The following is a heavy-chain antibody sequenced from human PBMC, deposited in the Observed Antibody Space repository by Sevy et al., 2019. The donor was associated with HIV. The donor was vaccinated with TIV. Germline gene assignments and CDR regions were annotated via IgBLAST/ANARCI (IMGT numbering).Heavy chain of an antibody. V-gene: IGHV4-4*07. CDR3: ARLTTVTTIGYYYYYYMDV. D-gene: IGHD4-17*01. CDR2: IYASGST. J-gene: IGHJ6*03. CDR1: GGSISSYS. Sequence: SETLSLTCTVSGGSISSYSWSWIRQPAGKGLEWIGRIYASGSTNYNPSLKSRVTMSVDTSKNQFSLKLSSVTAADTAVYYCARLTTVTTIGYYYYYYMDVWGKGTTVTVSS.